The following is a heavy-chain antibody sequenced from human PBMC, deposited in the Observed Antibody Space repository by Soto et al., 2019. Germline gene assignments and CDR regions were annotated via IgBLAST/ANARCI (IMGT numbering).Heavy chain of an antibody. CDR2: ISYEGSHT. Sequence: QVQLVESGGGVVQPGRSLRLSCAASGFIFSSYGMHWVRQAPGKGLEWVAVISYEGSHTYYSDSGNGRFTITRDNSQNTLYRQMNSLRPEDTAVYYCAKEVHCGGGSCSWSEGFDYWGQGTLLTVSS. CDR1: GFIFSSYG. D-gene: IGHD2-15*01. J-gene: IGHJ4*02. V-gene: IGHV3-30*18. CDR3: AKEVHCGGGSCSWSEGFDY.